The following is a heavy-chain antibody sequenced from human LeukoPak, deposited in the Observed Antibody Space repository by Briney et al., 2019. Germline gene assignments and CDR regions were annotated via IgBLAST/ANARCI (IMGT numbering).Heavy chain of an antibody. CDR3: ARNPANSGYDYWALGN. D-gene: IGHD5-12*01. Sequence: SEALSLTCTVSGGSISSYYWSWIRQPPGKGLEWIGYIYYSGSTKYNPSLKSRVTISVDTSKNQFSLKLSSVAAADTAVYYCARNPANSGYDYWALGNWGQGTLVTVSS. CDR1: GGSISSYY. J-gene: IGHJ4*02. CDR2: IYYSGST. V-gene: IGHV4-59*01.